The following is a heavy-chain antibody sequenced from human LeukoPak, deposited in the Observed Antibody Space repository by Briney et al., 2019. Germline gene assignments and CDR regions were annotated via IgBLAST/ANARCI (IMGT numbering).Heavy chain of an antibody. CDR2: INSDGSST. Sequence: QSGGSLRLSCAASGFTFSSYWMHWVRQAPGKGLVWVSRINSDGSSTNYADSVKGRFTISRDNAKNSLYLQMNSLRAEDTALYYCAKAKFGVVIISGDFYGMDVWGQGTTVTVSS. CDR1: GFTFSSYW. V-gene: IGHV3-74*01. D-gene: IGHD3-3*01. J-gene: IGHJ6*02. CDR3: AKAKFGVVIISGDFYGMDV.